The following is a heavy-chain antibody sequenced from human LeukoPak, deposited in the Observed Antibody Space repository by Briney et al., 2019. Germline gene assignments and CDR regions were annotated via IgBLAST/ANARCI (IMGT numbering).Heavy chain of an antibody. D-gene: IGHD6-13*01. J-gene: IGHJ1*01. CDR3: ARVAAHSSWYSYFQH. CDR1: GGSFSGYY. V-gene: IGHV4-34*01. Sequence: SETLSLTCAVYGGSFSGYYWSWIRQPPGKGLEWIGEINHSGSTNYNPSLKSRVTISVDTSKNQFSLKLSSVTAADTAAYYCARVAAHSSWYSYFQHWGQGTLVTVSS. CDR2: INHSGST.